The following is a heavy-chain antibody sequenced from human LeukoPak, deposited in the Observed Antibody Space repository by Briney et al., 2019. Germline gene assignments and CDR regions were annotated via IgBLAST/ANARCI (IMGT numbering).Heavy chain of an antibody. CDR2: INPSGGST. CDR3: AKSERLDS. CDR1: GYTFTSYY. V-gene: IGHV1-46*01. J-gene: IGHJ4*02. Sequence: ASVKVSCKASGYTFTSYYMHWVRQAPGQGLEWMGIINPSGGSTSYAQKFQGRVTMTRKISINTVYMELSSLRSEDTAVYYCAKSERLDSWGQGTLVTVSS. D-gene: IGHD1-1*01.